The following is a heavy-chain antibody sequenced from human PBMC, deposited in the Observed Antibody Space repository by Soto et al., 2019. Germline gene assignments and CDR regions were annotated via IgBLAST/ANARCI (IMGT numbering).Heavy chain of an antibody. V-gene: IGHV4-39*01. Sequence: SETLSLTCTVSGGSISSSSYYWGWIRQPPGKGLEWIGSIYYSGSTYYNPSLKSRVTISVDTSKNQFSLKLSSVTAADTAVYYCARQPRRDYPYYYGMDVWGKGPTVTVSS. J-gene: IGHJ6*04. CDR2: IYYSGST. CDR1: GGSISSSSYY. D-gene: IGHD4-17*01. CDR3: ARQPRRDYPYYYGMDV.